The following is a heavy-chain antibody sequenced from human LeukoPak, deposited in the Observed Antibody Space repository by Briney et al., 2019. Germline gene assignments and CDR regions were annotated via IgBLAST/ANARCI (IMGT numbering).Heavy chain of an antibody. V-gene: IGHV3-48*01. CDR3: ARALTMIVVVTHFDY. Sequence: GGSLRLSCAASGFTFSSYTMNWVRQPPGKGLEWVSNIGTSSTTIYYADSVKGRFTISRDNAKNSLYLQTNSLRADDTAVYYCARALTMIVVVTHFDYWGQGTLVTVSS. D-gene: IGHD3-22*01. J-gene: IGHJ4*02. CDR1: GFTFSSYT. CDR2: IGTSSTTI.